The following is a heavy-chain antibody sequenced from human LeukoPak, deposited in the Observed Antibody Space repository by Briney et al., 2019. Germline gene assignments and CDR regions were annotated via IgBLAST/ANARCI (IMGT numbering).Heavy chain of an antibody. CDR1: GGSISSYY. J-gene: IGHJ5*02. D-gene: IGHD1-26*01. CDR2: IYYSGST. Sequence: SETLSLTCTVSGGSISSYYWSWIRQPPGKGLEWIGYIYYSGSTNYNPSLKSRVTISVDTSKNQFSLKLSSVTAADTAVCYCARDYGGSGSYQWFDPWGQGTLVTVSS. V-gene: IGHV4-59*01. CDR3: ARDYGGSGSYQWFDP.